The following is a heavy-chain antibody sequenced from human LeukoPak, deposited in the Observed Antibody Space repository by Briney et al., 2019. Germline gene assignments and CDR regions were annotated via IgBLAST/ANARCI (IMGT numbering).Heavy chain of an antibody. J-gene: IGHJ4*02. CDR3: AKDRYGSCWAFDY. D-gene: IGHD6-13*01. CDR1: GFPFSSYG. V-gene: IGHV3-30*18. CDR2: ISYDGSNK. Sequence: GGSLRLSCAASGFPFSSYGMHWVRQAPGKGLEWGAVISYDGSNKYYADSVKGRFTISRDNSKNTLYLQMNSLRAEDTAVYYCAKDRYGSCWAFDYWGQGTLVTVSS.